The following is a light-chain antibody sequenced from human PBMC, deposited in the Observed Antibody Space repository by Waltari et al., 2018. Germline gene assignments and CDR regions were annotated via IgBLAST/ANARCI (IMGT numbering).Light chain of an antibody. CDR1: QNIDND. J-gene: IGKJ3*01. Sequence: TCRARQNIDNDLNWYRQKPGKAPELLIYGASTLQSGVPSTFSASESGTNFTLTISSLQPEDFATYYCQQTYGTLFTFGPGTKVDV. V-gene: IGKV1-39*01. CDR3: QQTYGTLFT. CDR2: GAS.